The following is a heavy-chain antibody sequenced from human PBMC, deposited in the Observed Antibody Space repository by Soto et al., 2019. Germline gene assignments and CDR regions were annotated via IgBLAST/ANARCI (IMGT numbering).Heavy chain of an antibody. V-gene: IGHV4-4*02. D-gene: IGHD2-15*01. Sequence: PSETLSLTCDVSGGSLTNNNGWCGVRQPPGEGLEWIREMHHIGSTKYNPSLKGRITMSVDTSKNYFYLKLNSVTAAATSVYYCTKDSAYSLDYWGQGTLVTVSS. CDR2: MHHIGST. CDR3: TKDSAYSLDY. CDR1: GGSLTNNNG. J-gene: IGHJ4*02.